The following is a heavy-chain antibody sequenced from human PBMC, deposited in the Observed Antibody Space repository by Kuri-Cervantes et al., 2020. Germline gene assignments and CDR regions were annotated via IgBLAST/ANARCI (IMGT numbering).Heavy chain of an antibody. J-gene: IGHJ3*02. CDR1: GYTFTGYY. CDR2: INPNSGGT. D-gene: IGHD3-9*01. V-gene: IGHV1-2*02. Sequence: ASVKVSCKASGYTFTGYYMHWVRQAPGQGLGWMGWINPNSGGTNYAQKFQGRVTMTRDTSISTAYMELSRLRSDDTAVYYCVRASRYIVLRYFETYDAFDIWGQGTMVTVSS. CDR3: VRASRYIVLRYFETYDAFDI.